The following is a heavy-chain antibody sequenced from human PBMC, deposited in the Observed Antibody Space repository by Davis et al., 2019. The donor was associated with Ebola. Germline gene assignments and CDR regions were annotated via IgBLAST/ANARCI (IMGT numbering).Heavy chain of an antibody. CDR2: ISGSGGST. J-gene: IGHJ4*02. D-gene: IGHD2-21*01. CDR1: GTTFSSYA. Sequence: PGGSLRLSCAASGTTFSSYATSWVRQAPGKGLEWLSAISGSGGSTYYADSVKGRFTISRDNSKNTLYLQMNSLRAEDTAVYYCARGRRYVGDSIDYWGQGTLVTVSS. CDR3: ARGRRYVGDSIDY. V-gene: IGHV3-23*01.